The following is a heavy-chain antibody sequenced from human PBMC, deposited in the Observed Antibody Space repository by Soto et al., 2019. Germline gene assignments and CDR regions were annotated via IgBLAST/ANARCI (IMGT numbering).Heavy chain of an antibody. CDR3: ARDSDIAAGFGMDV. CDR1: GGSITSDGYS. CDR2: IHQSGSA. Sequence: PSETLSLTCTVSGGSITSDGYSWSWVRQPPGKGLEWISYIHQSGSAYYNPSLKGRVTTSVDKSKNQFSLKLNSLTAADTAVYYCARDSDIAAGFGMDVWGQGTTVTVSS. J-gene: IGHJ6*02. D-gene: IGHD5-12*01. V-gene: IGHV4-30-2*01.